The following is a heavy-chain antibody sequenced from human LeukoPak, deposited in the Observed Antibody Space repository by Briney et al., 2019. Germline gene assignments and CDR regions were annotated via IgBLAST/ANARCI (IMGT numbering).Heavy chain of an antibody. D-gene: IGHD2-15*01. J-gene: IGHJ5*02. V-gene: IGHV3-11*01. Sequence: GGSLRLSCAASGFTFSDYYMSWIRQAPGKGLEWVSYISSSGSTIYYADSVKGRFTISRDNAKNSLYLQMNSLRAEDTAVYYCASTYCSGGSCYSSRWFDPWGQGTLVTVSS. CDR3: ASTYCSGGSCYSSRWFDP. CDR2: ISSSGSTI. CDR1: GFTFSDYY.